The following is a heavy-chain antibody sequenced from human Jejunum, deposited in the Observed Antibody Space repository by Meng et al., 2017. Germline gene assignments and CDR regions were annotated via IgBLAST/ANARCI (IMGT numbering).Heavy chain of an antibody. J-gene: IGHJ3*02. CDR1: GFTFSRYA. D-gene: IGHD2-21*02. Sequence: GESLKISCVVSGFTFSRYAMHWVRQAPGRGLEWVAVIWYDGGTKYYTESVKGRFTISRDNSKNTLYLQMSSLRAEDTAVYYCAREGLEMVTGPRSDAFDMWGQGTTVTVSS. CDR3: AREGLEMVTGPRSDAFDM. V-gene: IGHV3-33*01. CDR2: IWYDGGTK.